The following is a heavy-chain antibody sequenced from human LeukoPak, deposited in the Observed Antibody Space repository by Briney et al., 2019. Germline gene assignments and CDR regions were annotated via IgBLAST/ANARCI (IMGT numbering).Heavy chain of an antibody. Sequence: ASVKVSCKASGYTFTSYDINWVRQATGQGLEWMGWMNPNSGNTGYAQKFQGRVTMTRNTSISTAYMELSSLRSEDTAVYYCARGVIAVAGTEYWGQGTLATVSS. CDR2: MNPNSGNT. J-gene: IGHJ4*02. D-gene: IGHD6-19*01. CDR3: ARGVIAVAGTEY. V-gene: IGHV1-8*01. CDR1: GYTFTSYD.